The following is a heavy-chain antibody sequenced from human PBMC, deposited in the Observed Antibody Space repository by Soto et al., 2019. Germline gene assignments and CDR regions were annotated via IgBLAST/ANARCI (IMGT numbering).Heavy chain of an antibody. CDR1: GYSFTSYW. Sequence: PGESLKISCKGSGYSFTSYWIGWVRQMPGKGLEWMGIINPGDSDTRYSPSFQGQVTISADKSISTAYLQWSSLKASDTAMYYCARIPLYDRSGYYHRSDYYYYYGIDVWGQGTTVTVSS. CDR2: INPGDSDT. V-gene: IGHV5-51*01. J-gene: IGHJ6*02. CDR3: ARIPLYDRSGYYHRSDYYYYYGIDV. D-gene: IGHD3-22*01.